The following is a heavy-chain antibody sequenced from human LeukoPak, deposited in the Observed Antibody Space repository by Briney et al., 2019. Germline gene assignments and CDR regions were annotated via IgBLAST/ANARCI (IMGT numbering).Heavy chain of an antibody. CDR1: GGSISSYY. V-gene: IGHV4-59*12. CDR3: ARVGIFGVVIADQDFDY. Sequence: SETLSLTCTVSGGSISSYYWSWIRQPPGKGLEWIGYIYHTGNTKNNPSLESRVTTSVDTSKNQFSLKLSSVTAADTAVYYCARVGIFGVVIADQDFDYWGQGTLVTVSS. CDR2: IYHTGNT. D-gene: IGHD3-3*01. J-gene: IGHJ4*02.